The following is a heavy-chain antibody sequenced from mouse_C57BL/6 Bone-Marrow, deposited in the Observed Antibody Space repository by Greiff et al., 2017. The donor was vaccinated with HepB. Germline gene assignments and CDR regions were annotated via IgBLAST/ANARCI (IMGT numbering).Heavy chain of an antibody. Sequence: QVQLQQSGAELVRPGTSVKMSCKASGYTFTNYWIGWAKQRPGHGLEWIGDIYPGGGYTNYNEKFKGKATLTADKSSSTAYMQFSSLTSEDSAIYYCERDGWPYARDYWGQGTSVTVSS. D-gene: IGHD2-3*01. CDR1: GYTFTNYW. CDR3: ERDGWPYARDY. V-gene: IGHV1-63*01. CDR2: IYPGGGYT. J-gene: IGHJ4*01.